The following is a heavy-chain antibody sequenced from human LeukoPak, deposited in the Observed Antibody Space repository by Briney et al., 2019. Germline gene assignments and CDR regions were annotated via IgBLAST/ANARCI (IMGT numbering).Heavy chain of an antibody. Sequence: SVNVSCKASGRTFSSYAISGVRQAPGRGREWMGSIIPNFGTANYAQKFQGRVTITTDESTSTAYMELSSLRSEDTAVYYCARDRAYSCYDFYHFDYWGQGTLVTVSS. CDR3: ARDRAYSCYDFYHFDY. V-gene: IGHV1-69*05. J-gene: IGHJ4*02. D-gene: IGHD5-12*01. CDR2: IIPNFGTA. CDR1: GRTFSSYA.